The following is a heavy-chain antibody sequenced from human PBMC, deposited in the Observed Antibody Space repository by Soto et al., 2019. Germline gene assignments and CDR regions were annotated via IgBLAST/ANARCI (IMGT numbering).Heavy chain of an antibody. CDR3: ARDRIQLRSYGMDV. Sequence: EVQLVESGGGLVQPGGSLRLSCAASGFTFSSYEMNWVRQAPGKGLEWVSYISSSGSTIYYADSVKGRFTISRDNAKNSLYLQMNSLRAEDTAVYYCARDRIQLRSYGMDVWGQGTTVTVSS. CDR1: GFTFSSYE. CDR2: ISSSGSTI. V-gene: IGHV3-48*03. D-gene: IGHD5-18*01. J-gene: IGHJ6*02.